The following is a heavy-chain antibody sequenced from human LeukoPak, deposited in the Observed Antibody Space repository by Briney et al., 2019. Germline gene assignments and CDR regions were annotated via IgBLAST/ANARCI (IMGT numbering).Heavy chain of an antibody. Sequence: GGSLRLSCAASGFTFSSYTMIWVRQAPGKGLEWVSAISGSGDSTSYADSVKGRFTISRDTSKNTPYLQMNSLRAEDTAVYYCAKGHSSTWYGTDVWGEGITVTVSS. J-gene: IGHJ6*04. V-gene: IGHV3-23*01. D-gene: IGHD6-13*01. CDR2: ISGSGDST. CDR1: GFTFSSYT. CDR3: AKGHSSTWYGTDV.